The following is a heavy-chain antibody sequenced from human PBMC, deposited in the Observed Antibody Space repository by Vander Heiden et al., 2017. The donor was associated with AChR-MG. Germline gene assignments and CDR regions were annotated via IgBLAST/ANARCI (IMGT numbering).Heavy chain of an antibody. V-gene: IGHV4-38-2*01. Sequence: QVQLQESGPGLVKPSETLSLPCAVSGYSMSSGYVWGWIRQPPGKGLEWIGNMFHSGNTFYNPALKSRVTMSGDTSKNQFSMKMSSLTAADTAVYYGARMTTESNFDFWGQGILVTVSS. J-gene: IGHJ4*02. CDR2: MFHSGNT. D-gene: IGHD1-1*01. CDR3: ARMTTESNFDF. CDR1: GYSMSSGYV.